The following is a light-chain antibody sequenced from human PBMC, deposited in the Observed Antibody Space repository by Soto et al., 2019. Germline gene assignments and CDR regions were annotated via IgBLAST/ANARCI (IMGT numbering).Light chain of an antibody. CDR2: DVS. V-gene: IGKV3-11*01. Sequence: EVFLTQSPSTLSLSPVELATLPCRASQSVTIYLAWYQKKSGQPPRLLIYDVSKRATGIPDRFSGSGSGTDFTLTISSLEPEDSAVYYCQQRHMWPITFGQGTRLEIK. J-gene: IGKJ5*01. CDR1: QSVTIY. CDR3: QQRHMWPIT.